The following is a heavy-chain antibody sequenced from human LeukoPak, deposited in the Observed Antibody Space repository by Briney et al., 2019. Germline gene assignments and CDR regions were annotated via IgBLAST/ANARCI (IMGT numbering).Heavy chain of an antibody. Sequence: GASVKVSCKASGYTFTSYGISWVRQAPGQGLEWMGWISAYNGNTNYAQKLQGRVTMTTDTSTSTAYMELRSLRSDDTAVYYCAREWTRGITIFGEAFDIWGQGTMVTVSS. D-gene: IGHD3-3*01. CDR3: AREWTRGITIFGEAFDI. V-gene: IGHV1-18*01. CDR2: ISAYNGNT. CDR1: GYTFTSYG. J-gene: IGHJ3*02.